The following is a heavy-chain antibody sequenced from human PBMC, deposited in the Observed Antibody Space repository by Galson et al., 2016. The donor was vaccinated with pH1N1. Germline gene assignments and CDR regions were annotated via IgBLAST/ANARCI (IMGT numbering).Heavy chain of an antibody. CDR3: AKGASAAATLDY. J-gene: IGHJ4*02. CDR2: ISYHGENI. CDR1: GFPFSTYG. D-gene: IGHD6-13*01. Sequence: SLRLSCAASGFPFSTYGMHWVRQAPGKGLEWLAVISYHGENIHYADSVKGRFTISRDNSKNTLFLQMSCLRSQDTAVYYCAKGASAAATLDYWGRGTLLTGSS. V-gene: IGHV3-30*18.